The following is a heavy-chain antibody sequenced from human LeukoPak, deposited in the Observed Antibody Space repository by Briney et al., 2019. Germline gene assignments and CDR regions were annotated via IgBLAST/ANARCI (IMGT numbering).Heavy chain of an antibody. V-gene: IGHV4-59*01. CDR1: GGSLSSYY. D-gene: IGHD3-16*01. CDR2: IYYSGST. J-gene: IGHJ3*02. Sequence: SETLSVTCTDSGGSLSSYYWSWIRQPRGKGLEWIGYIYYSGSTNYNPSLKSRGTISVDTSKNQFSLKLSSVTAADTAVYYCARVGVARAFDIWGQGTMVTVSS. CDR3: ARVGVARAFDI.